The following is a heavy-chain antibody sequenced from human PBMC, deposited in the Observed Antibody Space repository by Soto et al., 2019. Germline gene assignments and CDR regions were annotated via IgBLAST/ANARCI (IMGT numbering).Heavy chain of an antibody. CDR2: IYWDDDK. CDR1: GFSLSTRGVG. Sequence: QITLKESGPTLVKPTQTLTLTCTFSGFSLSTRGVGVGWIRQPPGKALEWLAIIYWDDDKRYSPSLKSRLTITKDTPKTQVVLTMTKMDPVDTATYYCAHKGGGDRILDYWGQGTLVTVSS. J-gene: IGHJ4*02. CDR3: AHKGGGDRILDY. D-gene: IGHD3-16*01. V-gene: IGHV2-5*02.